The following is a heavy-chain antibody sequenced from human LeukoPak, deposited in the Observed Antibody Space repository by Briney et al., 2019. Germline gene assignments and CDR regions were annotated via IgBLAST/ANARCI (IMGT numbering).Heavy chain of an antibody. Sequence: ASVTVSCKASGYTFTSYYMHWVRQAPGQGLEWMGIINPSGGSTSYAQKFQGRVTMTRDTSTSTVYMELSSLRSEDTAVYYCARDLRHGTIRYGMDVWGQGTTVTVSS. CDR2: INPSGGST. D-gene: IGHD2-2*01. J-gene: IGHJ6*02. CDR3: ARDLRHGTIRYGMDV. CDR1: GYTFTSYY. V-gene: IGHV1-46*01.